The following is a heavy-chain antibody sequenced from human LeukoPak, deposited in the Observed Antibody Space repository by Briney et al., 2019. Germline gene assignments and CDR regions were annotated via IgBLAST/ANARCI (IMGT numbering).Heavy chain of an antibody. J-gene: IGHJ4*02. D-gene: IGHD7-27*01. CDR1: GFIFSHYG. V-gene: IGHV3-23*01. CDR2: ITSRSTT. CDR3: AKDGNWARFED. Sequence: TGGSLRLSCAASGFIFSHYGMNWVRQAPGKELEWVSSITSRSTTYYADSVKGRFTISRDNSKNMVWLQINSPTAEDTATYYCAKDGNWARFEDWGQGTLVTVSS.